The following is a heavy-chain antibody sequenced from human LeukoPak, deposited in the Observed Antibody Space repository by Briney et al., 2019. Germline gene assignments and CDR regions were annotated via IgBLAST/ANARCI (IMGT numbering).Heavy chain of an antibody. CDR1: GASLSSYY. D-gene: IGHD3-22*01. J-gene: IGHJ4*02. CDR3: ARHDSSGYYSGYFDY. CDR2: IYYSGST. Sequence: KPSETLSLTCTVSGASLSSYYWSWIRQPPGKGLEWVGYIYYSGSTNYNPSLKSRVTISVDTSKNQFSLKLSSVTAADTAVYYCARHDSSGYYSGYFDYWGQGTLVTVSS. V-gene: IGHV4-59*08.